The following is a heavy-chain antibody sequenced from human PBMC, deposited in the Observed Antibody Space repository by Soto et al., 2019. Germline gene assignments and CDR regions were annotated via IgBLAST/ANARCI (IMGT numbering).Heavy chain of an antibody. Sequence: SVKVSCKASGGTFSSYAISWVRQAPGQGLEWMGGLIPIFGTANYAQKFQGRVTITADESTSTAYMELSSLRSEDTAVYYCARDLAARPVGAFDIWGQGTMVTVSS. V-gene: IGHV1-69*13. CDR2: LIPIFGTA. CDR1: GGTFSSYA. D-gene: IGHD6-6*01. CDR3: ARDLAARPVGAFDI. J-gene: IGHJ3*02.